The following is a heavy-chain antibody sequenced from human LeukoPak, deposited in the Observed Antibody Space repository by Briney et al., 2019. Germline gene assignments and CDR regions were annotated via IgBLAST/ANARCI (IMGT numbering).Heavy chain of an antibody. Sequence: ASVKVSCKASGGTFSSYAISWVREAPGQGLEWMGRIIPIFGIANYAQKFQGRVTITADKSTRTGYMELSSLRSEDTAVYYCARDGGMATINGGQGYYYGMDVWGQGTTVTVSS. CDR3: ARDGGMATINGGQGYYYGMDV. CDR2: IIPIFGIA. V-gene: IGHV1-69*04. D-gene: IGHD5-24*01. J-gene: IGHJ6*02. CDR1: GGTFSSYA.